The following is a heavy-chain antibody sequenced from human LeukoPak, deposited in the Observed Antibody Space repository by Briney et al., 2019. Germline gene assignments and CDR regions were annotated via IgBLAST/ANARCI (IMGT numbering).Heavy chain of an antibody. Sequence: PGGSLRLSCAASGFTFSSYSMNWVRQAPGKGLEWVSSISSSSSYIYYADSVKGQFTISRDNAKNSLYLQMNSLRAEDTAVYYCAIYGVSSPFDYWGQGTLVTVSS. D-gene: IGHD4-17*01. CDR2: ISSSSSYI. CDR1: GFTFSSYS. CDR3: AIYGVSSPFDY. V-gene: IGHV3-21*01. J-gene: IGHJ4*02.